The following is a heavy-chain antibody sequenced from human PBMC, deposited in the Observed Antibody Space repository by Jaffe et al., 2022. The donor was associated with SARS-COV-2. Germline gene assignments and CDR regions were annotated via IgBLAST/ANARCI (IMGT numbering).Heavy chain of an antibody. Sequence: QVQLVESGGGLVKPGGSLRLSCAASGFTFSDYYMSWVRQAPGKGLEWVSYITSSGGATYYADSVKGRLTMSRDNAKNSLYLQMNSLRADDTAVYYCARSRGYNYGHFDFWGQGTLVTVSS. V-gene: IGHV3-11*01. J-gene: IGHJ4*02. CDR1: GFTFSDYY. CDR2: ITSSGGAT. CDR3: ARSRGYNYGHFDF. D-gene: IGHD5-18*01.